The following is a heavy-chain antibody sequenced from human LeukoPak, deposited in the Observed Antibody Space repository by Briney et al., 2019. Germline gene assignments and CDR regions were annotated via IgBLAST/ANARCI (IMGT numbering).Heavy chain of an antibody. CDR1: GYSISSGYY. CDR2: MYHTGST. V-gene: IGHV4-38-2*01. J-gene: IGHJ3*02. CDR3: ARVRVEMTTNDAFDI. Sequence: SETLSLTCAVSGYSISSGYYWGWIRQPPGKGLEGIGRMYHTGSTYYNPSLKSRVTISVDTSKNQFSLQLSSVTAADTAVYYCARVRVEMTTNDAFDIWGQGTMVTVSS. D-gene: IGHD5-24*01.